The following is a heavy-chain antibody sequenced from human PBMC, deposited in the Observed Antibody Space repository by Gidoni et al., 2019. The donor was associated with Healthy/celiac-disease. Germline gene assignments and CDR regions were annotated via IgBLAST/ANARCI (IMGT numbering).Heavy chain of an antibody. D-gene: IGHD1-26*01. CDR3: ARDLNPGSFDY. Sequence: QVQLQESGPGLVKPSQTLALTCTVFGGSISSGSYYWSWIRQPAGKGLEWFGRIYTSGSTNYNTSLKSRVTISVDTSKNQFSLKLSSVTAADTAVYYCARDLNPGSFDYWGQGTLVTVSS. CDR2: IYTSGST. J-gene: IGHJ4*02. CDR1: GGSISSGSYY. V-gene: IGHV4-61*02.